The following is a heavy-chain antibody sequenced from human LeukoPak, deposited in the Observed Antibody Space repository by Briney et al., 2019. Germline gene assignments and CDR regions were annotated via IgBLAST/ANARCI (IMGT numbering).Heavy chain of an antibody. CDR3: SRNADHDW. CDR2: IKRQTEGWAK. D-gene: IGHD1-14*01. V-gene: IGHV3-15*01. J-gene: IGHJ4*02. Sequence: GGSLRLSCAASGFTFSDAWLNWVRQTPEKGLEWVARIKRQTEGWAKDYAAPVKGRFTTSRDDSKSTVYLQMDSLEIEDTAVYYCSRNADHDWWGQGTLVTVSS. CDR1: GFTFSDAW.